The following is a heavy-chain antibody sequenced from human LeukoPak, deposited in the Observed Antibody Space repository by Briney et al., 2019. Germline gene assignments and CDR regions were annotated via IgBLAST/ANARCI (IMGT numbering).Heavy chain of an antibody. CDR2: IKQDGSET. J-gene: IGHJ5*02. Sequence: GGSLRLSCAASRFTLSNYWMSWVRQAPGKGLEWVANIKQDGSETYYVNSVKGRFTISRDNAKNSLSLQMNSLRAEDTAVYYCARGGCSGGSCYPSWGQGTLVTVSS. CDR3: ARGGCSGGSCYPS. CDR1: RFTLSNYW. D-gene: IGHD2-15*01. V-gene: IGHV3-7*01.